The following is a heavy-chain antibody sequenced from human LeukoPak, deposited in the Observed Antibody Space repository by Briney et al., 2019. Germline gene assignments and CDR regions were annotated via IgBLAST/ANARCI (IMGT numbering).Heavy chain of an antibody. J-gene: IGHJ4*02. Sequence: SETLSLTCTVSGGSISSYYWSWIRQPPGKGLEWIGSIYYSGSTYYNPSLKSRVTISVDTSKNQFSLKVNSMTAADTAVYYCLFGGNSGDWVYWGQGTLVTVSS. CDR3: LFGGNSGDWVY. V-gene: IGHV4-59*04. CDR1: GGSISSYY. CDR2: IYYSGST. D-gene: IGHD4-23*01.